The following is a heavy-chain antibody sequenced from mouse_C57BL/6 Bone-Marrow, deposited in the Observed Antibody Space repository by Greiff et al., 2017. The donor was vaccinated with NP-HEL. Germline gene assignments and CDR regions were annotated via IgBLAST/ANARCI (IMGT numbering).Heavy chain of an antibody. CDR2: IYPRDGST. V-gene: IGHV1-78*01. CDR1: GYTFTDHT. J-gene: IGHJ2*01. Sequence: QVQLQQSDAELVKPGASVKISCKVSGYTFTDHTIHWMKQRPEQGLEWIGYIYPRDGSTKYNEKFKGKATLTADKSSSPAYMQLNSLTSEDSAVYFCARRRLYYGNYPYFDYWGQGTTLTVSS. CDR3: ARRRLYYGNYPYFDY. D-gene: IGHD2-1*01.